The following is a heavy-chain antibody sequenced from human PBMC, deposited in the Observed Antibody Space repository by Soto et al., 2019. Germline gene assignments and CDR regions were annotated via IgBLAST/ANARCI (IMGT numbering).Heavy chain of an antibody. CDR3: ARALYYYGSGSYFHAPISFDY. CDR2: IYHSGST. Sequence: SETVSLTCAVSGGSISSSNWWSWVRQPPGKGLEWIGEIYHSGSTNYNPSLKSRVTISVDKSKNQFSLKLSSVTAADTAVYYCARALYYYGSGSYFHAPISFDYWGQGTLVTVSS. J-gene: IGHJ4*01. CDR1: GGSISSSNW. D-gene: IGHD3-10*01. V-gene: IGHV4-4*02.